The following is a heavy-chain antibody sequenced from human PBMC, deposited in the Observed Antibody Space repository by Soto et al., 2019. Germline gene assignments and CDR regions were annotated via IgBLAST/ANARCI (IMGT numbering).Heavy chain of an antibody. CDR2: IYWDDDK. J-gene: IGHJ4*02. V-gene: IGHV2-5*02. Sequence: QITLKESGPPLVKPTQTLTLTCTFSGFSLSTSGVGVGWIRQPPGKALEWLALIYWDDDKRYSPSLKSRLTITKYTSKNQVVLTMTNMDPVDTATYYCAHRLWEPTFDYWGQGTLVTVSS. CDR1: GFSLSTSGVG. D-gene: IGHD1-26*01. CDR3: AHRLWEPTFDY.